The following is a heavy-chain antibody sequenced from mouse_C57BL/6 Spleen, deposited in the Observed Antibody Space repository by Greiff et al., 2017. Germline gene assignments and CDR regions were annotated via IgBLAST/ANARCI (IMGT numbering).Heavy chain of an antibody. CDR1: GYTFTSYW. Sequence: VQLQQPGTELVKPGASVKLSCKASGYTFTSYWMHWVKQRPGQGLEWIGNINPSNGGTNYNEKFKGKASLTVDKSASTAYMQLSSLTSEDSAVYYCLSSLCVVYYAMDYWGQGTTLTVSS. D-gene: IGHD1-1*02. CDR2: INPSNGGT. V-gene: IGHV1-53*01. CDR3: LSSLCVVYYAMDY. J-gene: IGHJ4*01.